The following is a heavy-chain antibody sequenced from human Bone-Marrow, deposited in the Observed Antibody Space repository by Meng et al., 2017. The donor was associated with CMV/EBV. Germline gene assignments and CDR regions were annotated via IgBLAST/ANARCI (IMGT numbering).Heavy chain of an antibody. J-gene: IGHJ4*02. V-gene: IGHV1-3*01. D-gene: IGHD3-10*01. CDR3: AARGVVTYSSALDY. Sequence: ASGFSFFLHAVHSVRQAPGQRLEWMGWINGDNGYTKYSEKFQGRVTLITDTSAYTVYMELNSLVSEDTAIYYCAARGVVTYSSALDYWGQGTLVTVSS. CDR1: GFSFFLHA. CDR2: INGDNGYT.